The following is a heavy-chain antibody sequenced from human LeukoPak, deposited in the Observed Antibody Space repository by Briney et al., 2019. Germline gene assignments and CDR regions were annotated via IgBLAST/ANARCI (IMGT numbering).Heavy chain of an antibody. D-gene: IGHD3-10*01. CDR1: GGSISSSSYY. V-gene: IGHV4-39*07. J-gene: IGHJ6*03. Sequence: SETLSLTCTVSGGSISSSSYYWGWIRQPPGKGLEWIGSIYYSGSTYYSPSLKSRVTISVDTSKNQFSLKLSSVTAADTAVYYCAREMQDKSLQWIGELKKYYYYYMDVWGKGTTVIVSS. CDR3: AREMQDKSLQWIGELKKYYYYYMDV. CDR2: IYYSGST.